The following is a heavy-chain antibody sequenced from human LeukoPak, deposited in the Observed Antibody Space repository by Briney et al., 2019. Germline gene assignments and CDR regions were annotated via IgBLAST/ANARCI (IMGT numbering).Heavy chain of an antibody. CDR3: ARLGLTYGLGSLALDY. D-gene: IGHD3-10*01. CDR2: IYSGGST. V-gene: IGHV3-53*01. Sequence: GGSLRLSCAASGFTVSSNYMSWVRQAPGKGLEWVSVIYSGGSTYYADFVKGRFTISRDNSKNTLYLQMNSLRAEDTAMYYCARLGLTYGLGSLALDYWGQGTLVTVSS. CDR1: GFTVSSNY. J-gene: IGHJ4*02.